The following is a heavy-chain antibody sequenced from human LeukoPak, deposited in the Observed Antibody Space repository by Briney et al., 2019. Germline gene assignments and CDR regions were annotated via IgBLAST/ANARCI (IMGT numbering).Heavy chain of an antibody. CDR1: GYTFTSYG. V-gene: IGHV1-18*01. D-gene: IGHD4-17*01. Sequence: ASVKVSCKASGYTFTSYGISWVRQAPGQGLEWMGWISAYNGNTNYAQKLQGRVTITADKSTSTAYMELSSLRSEDTAVYYCARLTTVTTGRNYYMDVWGKGTTVTVSS. J-gene: IGHJ6*03. CDR2: ISAYNGNT. CDR3: ARLTTVTTGRNYYMDV.